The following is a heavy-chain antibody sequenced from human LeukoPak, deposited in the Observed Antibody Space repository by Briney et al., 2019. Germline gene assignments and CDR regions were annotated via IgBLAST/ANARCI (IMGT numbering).Heavy chain of an antibody. J-gene: IGHJ4*02. CDR2: IYSGGST. CDR3: ATAPEYSSSHYDY. V-gene: IGHV3-66*01. Sequence: GGSLRLSCAASGFTVSSNYMSWVRQAPGKGLEWVSVIYSGGSTYYADSVRGRFTISRDNSKNTLYLQMNSLRAEDTAVYYCATAPEYSSSHYDYWGQGTLVTVSS. D-gene: IGHD6-13*01. CDR1: GFTVSSNY.